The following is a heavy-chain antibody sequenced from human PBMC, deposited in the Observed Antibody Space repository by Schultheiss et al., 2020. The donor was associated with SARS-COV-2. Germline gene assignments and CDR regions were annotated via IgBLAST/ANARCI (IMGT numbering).Heavy chain of an antibody. CDR1: GFTFSSYW. V-gene: IGHV3-74*01. J-gene: IGHJ4*02. Sequence: GGSLRLSCAASGFTFSSYWMHWVRQAPGKGLVWVSRINSDGSSTSYADSVKGRFTISRDNAKNTLYLQMSSLRAEDTAVYYCVKGVTGTGDFDYWGQGTLVTVSS. D-gene: IGHD1-20*01. CDR2: INSDGSST. CDR3: VKGVTGTGDFDY.